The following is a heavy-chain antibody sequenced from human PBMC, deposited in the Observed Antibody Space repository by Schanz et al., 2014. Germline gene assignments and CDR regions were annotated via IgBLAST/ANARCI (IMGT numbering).Heavy chain of an antibody. D-gene: IGHD2-2*01. J-gene: IGHJ3*02. V-gene: IGHV3-23*04. CDR2: ISGSGGRT. CDR3: AKRCSSTSCSHGAFDI. CDR1: GFTFSSYA. Sequence: EVQLVESGGGLVQPGGSLRLSCAASGFTFSSYAMSWVRQAPGKGLEWVSAISGSGGRTDYADSVKGRFTVSRDNSKNTLYLQMNSLRAEDTAMYYCAKRCSSTSCSHGAFDIWGQGTMVTVSS.